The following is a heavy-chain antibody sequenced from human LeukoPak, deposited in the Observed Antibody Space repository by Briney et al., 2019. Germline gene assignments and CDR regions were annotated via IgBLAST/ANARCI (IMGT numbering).Heavy chain of an antibody. J-gene: IGHJ4*02. CDR2: IHNDGST. Sequence: GGSLRLSCAASGFIVSSNYMTWVRQAPGKGLEWVSVIHNDGSTYYAESEKGRFTISRDNSKNTLYLQMNSLRVEDTAVYYCAALARDYWGQGILVIVSS. D-gene: IGHD3-3*02. V-gene: IGHV3-53*01. CDR1: GFIVSSNY. CDR3: AALARDY.